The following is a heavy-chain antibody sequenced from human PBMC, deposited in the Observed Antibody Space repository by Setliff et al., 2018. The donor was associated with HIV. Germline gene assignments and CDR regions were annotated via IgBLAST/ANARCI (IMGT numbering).Heavy chain of an antibody. CDR3: ARDYSGWYYYMDV. CDR1: GGSFSGYY. Sequence: SETLSLTCAVYGGSFSGYYWTWIRQPPGKGLEWIGDINHSGQTNYNRSLKSRVTMSVDTSKNQFSLKLSSVTAADTAVYYCARDYSGWYYYMDVWGKGTTVTVSS. CDR2: INHSGQT. V-gene: IGHV4-34*01. D-gene: IGHD6-19*01. J-gene: IGHJ6*03.